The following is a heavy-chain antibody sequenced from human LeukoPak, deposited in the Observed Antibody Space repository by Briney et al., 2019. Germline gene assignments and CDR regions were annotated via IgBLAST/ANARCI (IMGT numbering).Heavy chain of an antibody. CDR1: GFTFSSYS. J-gene: IGHJ4*02. CDR2: ISSSSSYI. CDR3: ARALYSSSSTPSS. D-gene: IGHD6-6*01. V-gene: IGHV3-21*01. Sequence: KPGGSLRLSCAASGFTFSSYSMNWVRQAPGKGLEWISSISSSSSYIYYADSVKGRFTISRDNAKNSLYLQMNSLRAEDTAVYYCARALYSSSSTPSSWGQGTLVTVSS.